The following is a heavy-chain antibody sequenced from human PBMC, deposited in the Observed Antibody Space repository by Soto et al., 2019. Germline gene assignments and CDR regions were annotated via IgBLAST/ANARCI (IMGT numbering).Heavy chain of an antibody. CDR3: AKARGDYGHFFDY. CDR2: ISGSGGNT. D-gene: IGHD4-17*01. CDR1: GSIFNNYA. V-gene: IGHV3-23*01. J-gene: IGHJ4*02. Sequence: VGSLRLSGAASGSIFNNYAMSWVRQAPGKGLEWVSTISGSGGNTYYADSVKGRCTISRDYSRNTLNLQVNSLRAEDTAVYYCAKARGDYGHFFDYWGQGTLVTVSS.